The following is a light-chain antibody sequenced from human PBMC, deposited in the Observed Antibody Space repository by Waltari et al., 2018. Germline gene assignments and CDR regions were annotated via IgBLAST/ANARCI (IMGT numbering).Light chain of an antibody. CDR3: QSADSSGSYEV. V-gene: IGLV3-25*03. J-gene: IGLJ1*01. CDR1: ALPNQY. Sequence: SYELTQPPSVSVSPGQTDRITCSGNALPNQYGNWYQQKPGQAPVVVIYKDNKRPSGIPERFSGSSSGTTVTLTISGVQAEDEADYYCQSADSSGSYEVFGTGTKVSVL. CDR2: KDN.